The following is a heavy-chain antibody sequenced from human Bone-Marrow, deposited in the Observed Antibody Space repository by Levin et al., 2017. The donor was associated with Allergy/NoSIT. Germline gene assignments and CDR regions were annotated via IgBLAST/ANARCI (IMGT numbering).Heavy chain of an antibody. CDR1: GFTFSIYS. Sequence: GGSLRLSCTVSGFTFSIYSINWVRQAPGKGLEWVSSISSSGSDMYYVDSVRGRCTIFRDNAKNSLTLQMNMRRAEDTAVYYCARGIIGDVRVAHKEAFDIWGQGTMVSVSS. J-gene: IGHJ3*02. CDR2: ISSSGSDM. CDR3: ARGIIGDVRVAHKEAFDI. D-gene: IGHD2-8*02. V-gene: IGHV3-21*01.